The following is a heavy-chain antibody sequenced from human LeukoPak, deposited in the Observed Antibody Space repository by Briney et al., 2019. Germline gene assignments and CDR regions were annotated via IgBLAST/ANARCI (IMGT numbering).Heavy chain of an antibody. D-gene: IGHD3-22*01. CDR2: ISAYYGNT. V-gene: IGHV1-18*01. CDR3: AKDCDSSGYYENYFDY. J-gene: IGHJ4*02. CDR1: GYTFTSYG. Sequence: ASVKVSCKASGYTFTSYGFNWVRQAPGQGFEWMGWISAYYGNTRYAQKLQGRVTMTTDTSTSTAYMELRSLRSDDTAVYYCAKDCDSSGYYENYFDYWGQGTLVTVSS.